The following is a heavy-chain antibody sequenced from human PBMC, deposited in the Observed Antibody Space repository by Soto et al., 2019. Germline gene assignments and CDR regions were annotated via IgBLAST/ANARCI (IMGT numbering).Heavy chain of an antibody. CDR3: ATAPLLELLSLRALRFVC. CDR2: FDPEDGET. V-gene: IGHV1-24*01. J-gene: IGHJ4*02. CDR1: GYTLTELS. D-gene: IGHD1-26*01. Sequence: ASVKVSCKVSGYTLTELSMHWVRQAPGKGLEWMGGFDPEDGETIYAQKFQGRVTMTEDTSTDTAYMELSSLRSEDTAVYYCATAPLLELLSLRALRFVCWGQGALVSVSS.